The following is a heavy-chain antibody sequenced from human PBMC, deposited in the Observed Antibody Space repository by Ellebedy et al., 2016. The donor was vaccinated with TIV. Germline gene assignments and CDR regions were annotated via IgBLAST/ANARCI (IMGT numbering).Heavy chain of an antibody. Sequence: SETLSLTXTVSGGSISSYYWSWIRQPPGKGLEWIGYIYYSGSTNYNPSLKSRVTISVDTSKNQFSLKLSSVTAADTAVYYCARHCWSWNYNWFNPWGQGTLVTVSS. V-gene: IGHV4-59*08. J-gene: IGHJ5*02. D-gene: IGHD1-7*01. CDR1: GGSISSYY. CDR3: ARHCWSWNYNWFNP. CDR2: IYYSGST.